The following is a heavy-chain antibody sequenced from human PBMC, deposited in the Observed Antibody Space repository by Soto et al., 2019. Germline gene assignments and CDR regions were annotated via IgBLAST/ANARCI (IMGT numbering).Heavy chain of an antibody. CDR2: TYYRSKWYN. CDR3: ASALVHHYYNMDV. Sequence: PSQTLSLTCAISGDSVSSNSAAWNWFRQSPSRGLEWLGRTYYRSKWYNDYALSVRGRITINPDTSKNQVSLHLNSVTPEDTAVYLCASALVHHYYNMDVWGEGTTVTVSS. CDR1: GDSVSSNSAA. V-gene: IGHV6-1*01. J-gene: IGHJ6*03.